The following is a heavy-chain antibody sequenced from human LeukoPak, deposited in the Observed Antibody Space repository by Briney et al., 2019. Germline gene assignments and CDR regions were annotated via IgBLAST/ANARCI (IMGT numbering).Heavy chain of an antibody. CDR3: VKESELLCGGWFDP. J-gene: IGHJ5*02. CDR1: GFSFSSYA. Sequence: GGSLRLSCAASGFSFSSYAMTWVRQAPGKGLEWVSVVSGSGDTTYYADSVKGRFIISRDNSKNTLYLQMNSLRAEDTAVYYCVKESELLCGGWFDPWGQGTLVTVSS. CDR2: VSGSGDTT. D-gene: IGHD2-2*01. V-gene: IGHV3-23*01.